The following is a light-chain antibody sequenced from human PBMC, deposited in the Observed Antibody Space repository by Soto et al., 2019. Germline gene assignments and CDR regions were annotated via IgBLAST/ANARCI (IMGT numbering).Light chain of an antibody. CDR2: EVS. J-gene: IGLJ3*02. Sequence: QSALTQPASVSGSPGQSITISCTGTSYDIGLYNFVSWHQQHPGKAPQLIIFEVSKRPSGVSNRFSGSKAVNTASLTISGRQAEDEAEYYCSSYRSNSAQVFGGGTKLTVL. CDR1: SYDIGLYNF. V-gene: IGLV2-14*01. CDR3: SSYRSNSAQV.